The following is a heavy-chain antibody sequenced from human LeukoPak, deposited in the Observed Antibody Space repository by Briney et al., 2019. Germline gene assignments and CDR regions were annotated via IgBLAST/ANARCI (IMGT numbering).Heavy chain of an antibody. Sequence: GGSLRLSCAASGFTFRRYGMRGVRQAPGKGLEWVALIWYDGSNEYYADSVKGRFTISRDNSKNTLYLQMNSLSAEDTAVYYCAKDLHISGVAADGTDPFDYWVQGTLVTVSS. CDR2: IWYDGSNE. CDR1: GFTFRRYG. D-gene: IGHD6-13*01. CDR3: AKDLHISGVAADGTDPFDY. J-gene: IGHJ4*02. V-gene: IGHV3-33*06.